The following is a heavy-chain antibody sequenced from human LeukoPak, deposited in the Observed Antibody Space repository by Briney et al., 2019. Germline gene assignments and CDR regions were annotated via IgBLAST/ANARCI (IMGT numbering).Heavy chain of an antibody. CDR3: ARDIRAFDI. V-gene: IGHV4-61*01. CDR1: GYYISRGYY. CDR2: IYYSGST. Sequence: KPSETLSLTCTVSGYYISRGYYWGWIRQPPGKGLEWIGYIYYSGSTNYNPSLKSRVTISVDTSKNQFSPKLSSVTAADTAVYYCARDIRAFDIWGQGTMVTVSS. J-gene: IGHJ3*02.